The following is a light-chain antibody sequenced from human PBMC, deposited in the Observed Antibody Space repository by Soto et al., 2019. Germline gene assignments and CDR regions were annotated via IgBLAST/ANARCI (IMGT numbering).Light chain of an antibody. CDR3: ATWDDSLNAVV. CDR1: SSNIGGNT. Sequence: QPVLTQPPSASGTPGQRVSISCSGSSSNIGGNTVDWHQQLPGTAPKVLIYSNNQRPSGVPARFSGSKSGTSASLAISGLQSEDEAHYYCATWDDSLNAVVFGGGTKLTVL. J-gene: IGLJ2*01. V-gene: IGLV1-44*01. CDR2: SNN.